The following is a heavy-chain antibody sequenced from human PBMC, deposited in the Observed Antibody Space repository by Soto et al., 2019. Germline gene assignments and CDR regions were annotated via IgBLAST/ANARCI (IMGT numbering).Heavy chain of an antibody. CDR2: ISPYNDGT. CDR3: ARGGQYRYFDY. V-gene: IGHV1-18*01. J-gene: IGHJ4*02. D-gene: IGHD1-20*01. Sequence: QVQLVQSGAEVKKPGASVKVSCTTSGYTFTLFGITWVRQAPGQGLEWMGWISPYNDGTKYAEKLEGRVTLTTDPSTDTASMELTWLAPDDTAEYYCARGGQYRYFDYWGQGALVTGSS. CDR1: GYTFTLFG.